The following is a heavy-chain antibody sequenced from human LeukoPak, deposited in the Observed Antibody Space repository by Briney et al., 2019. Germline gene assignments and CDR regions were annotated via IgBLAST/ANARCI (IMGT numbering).Heavy chain of an antibody. J-gene: IGHJ4*02. V-gene: IGHV3-33*08. CDR3: AREGPRGNSQFDY. Sequence: GRSLRLSCAASGFTFDDYGMHWVRQAPGKGLEWVALIWYDGSNKYYTDSVKGRLTISRDNSKNTLCLQMNSLRAEDTAIYYCAREGPRGNSQFDYWGQGTLVTVSS. D-gene: IGHD2/OR15-2a*01. CDR2: IWYDGSNK. CDR1: GFTFDDYG.